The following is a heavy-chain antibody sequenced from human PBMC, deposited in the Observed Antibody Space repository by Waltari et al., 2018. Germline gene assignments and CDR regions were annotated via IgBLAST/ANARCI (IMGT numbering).Heavy chain of an antibody. D-gene: IGHD1-26*01. CDR2: ILYDGSNK. CDR1: GFPFNTYA. CDR3: AKFAGGGYIFRSDAFDI. J-gene: IGHJ3*02. Sequence: QVQLVESGGGVVQPGTSLRLSCVASGFPFNTYAIHWVRQVPGKGLEWVAVILYDGSNKNYADSVKGRFTISRDNSKSTLYLEMNSLRPEDTAVYFCAKFAGGGYIFRSDAFDIWGQGTMVTVSP. V-gene: IGHV3-30*18.